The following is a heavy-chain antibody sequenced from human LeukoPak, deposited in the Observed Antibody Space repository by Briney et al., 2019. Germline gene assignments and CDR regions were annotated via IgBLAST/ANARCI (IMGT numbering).Heavy chain of an antibody. Sequence: PGGSLRLSCAASGFTVISNYMTWVRQAPGKGPEWVSVLYSGGTTFYADAVKGRFTISRDDSKNTLYLQMNSLRAEDTAVYLCARGAVGPTKVHASDIWGQGTTVTVSS. D-gene: IGHD1-26*01. J-gene: IGHJ3*02. CDR2: LYSGGTT. CDR1: GFTVISNY. CDR3: ARGAVGPTKVHASDI. V-gene: IGHV3-53*01.